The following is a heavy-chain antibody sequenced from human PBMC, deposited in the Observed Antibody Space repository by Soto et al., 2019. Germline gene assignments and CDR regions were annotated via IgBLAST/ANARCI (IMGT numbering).Heavy chain of an antibody. J-gene: IGHJ4*02. Sequence: SVKVSCKASGGTFSSYAIIWVRQAPGQGLEWMGGIIPIFGTANYAQKFQGRVTITADESTSTAYMELSSLRSEDTAVYYCARTALYDSSGYSTLPAPVYFVYWGQGTLVTAPQ. CDR1: GGTFSSYA. D-gene: IGHD3-22*01. V-gene: IGHV1-69*13. CDR3: ARTALYDSSGYSTLPAPVYFVY. CDR2: IIPIFGTA.